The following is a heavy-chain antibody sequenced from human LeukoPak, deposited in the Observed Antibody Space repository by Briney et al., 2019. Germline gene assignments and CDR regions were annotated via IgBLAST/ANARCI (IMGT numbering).Heavy chain of an antibody. D-gene: IGHD4-23*01. CDR1: GVSISSGGYS. Sequence: PSETLSLTCAVSGVSISSGGYSWGWIRQPPGKGLEWIGYIYYSGSTYDNPSIKSRVTISVDTSKNLFSLTLSSVTAADTAVYYCARERGNPNEDYYYYYYMDVWGKGTTVTVSS. J-gene: IGHJ6*03. V-gene: IGHV4-30-4*07. CDR3: ARERGNPNEDYYYYYYMDV. CDR2: IYYSGST.